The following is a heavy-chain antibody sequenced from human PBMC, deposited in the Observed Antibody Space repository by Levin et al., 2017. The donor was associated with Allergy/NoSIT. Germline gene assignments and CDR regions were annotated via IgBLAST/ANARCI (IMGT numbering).Heavy chain of an antibody. V-gene: IGHV1-69*02. CDR2: IIPILGIA. Sequence: KISCKASGGTFSSYTISWVRQAPGQGLEWMGRIIPILGIANYAQKFQGRVTITADKSTSTAYMELSSLRSEDTAVYYCARSHDYWSPFDYWGQGTLVTVSS. D-gene: IGHD2-8*02. J-gene: IGHJ4*02. CDR3: ARSHDYWSPFDY. CDR1: GGTFSSYT.